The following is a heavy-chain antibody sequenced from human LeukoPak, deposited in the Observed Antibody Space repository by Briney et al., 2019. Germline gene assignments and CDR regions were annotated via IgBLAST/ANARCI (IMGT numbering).Heavy chain of an antibody. CDR3: AKDRDTTSARAGSAFDY. J-gene: IGHJ4*02. CDR1: GFTFSSYA. D-gene: IGHD6-19*01. Sequence: GGSLRLSCAASGFTFSSYAMSWVRQAPGKGLEWVSAISGSGGSTYYADSVKGRFTISRDSSKNMLYLQMNSLRAEDTAVYYCAKDRDTTSARAGSAFDYWGQGTLVTVSS. CDR2: ISGSGGST. V-gene: IGHV3-23*01.